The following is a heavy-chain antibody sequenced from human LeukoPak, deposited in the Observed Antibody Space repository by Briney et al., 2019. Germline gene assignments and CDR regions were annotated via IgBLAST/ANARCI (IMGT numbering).Heavy chain of an antibody. Sequence: SETLSLTCAVYGGSLSGYYWSWIRQPPGKGLEWIGEINHSGSTNYNPSLKSRVTISVDTSKNQFSLKLSSVTAADTAVYYCASGYSYGYRRTADWFDPWGQGTLVTVSS. CDR1: GGSLSGYY. J-gene: IGHJ5*02. CDR3: ASGYSYGYRRTADWFDP. CDR2: INHSGST. D-gene: IGHD5-18*01. V-gene: IGHV4-34*01.